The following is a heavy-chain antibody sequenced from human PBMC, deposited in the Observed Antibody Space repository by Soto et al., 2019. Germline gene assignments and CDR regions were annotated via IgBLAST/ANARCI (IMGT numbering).Heavy chain of an antibody. V-gene: IGHV4-4*02. J-gene: IGHJ6*02. D-gene: IGHD3-3*01. CDR2: IYHSGST. CDR1: GGSISSSNW. Sequence: QVQLQESGPGLVKPSGTLSLTCAVSGGSISSSNWWSWVRQPPGKRLEWIGEIYHSGSTNYNPSLKSRDTMSVDKSNNQFYLKLSSVTAAETAVYYCARASRRRAWSENDYGMDVWGQGTTVTVSS. CDR3: ARASRRRAWSENDYGMDV.